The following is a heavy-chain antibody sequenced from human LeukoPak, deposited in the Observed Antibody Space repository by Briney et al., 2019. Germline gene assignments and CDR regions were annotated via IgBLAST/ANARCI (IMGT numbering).Heavy chain of an antibody. CDR1: GFTFEDYA. D-gene: IGHD1-1*01. Sequence: GRSLRLSCAAFGFTFEDYAMYWVRQAPGKGLEWVSDISWNSGTIDYADSVKGRFTSSRDNATKSLYLQMNSLRPEDTAIYYCAKSDSAGSTYALDIWGQGTLVTVSS. CDR2: ISWNSGTI. V-gene: IGHV3-9*01. J-gene: IGHJ3*02. CDR3: AKSDSAGSTYALDI.